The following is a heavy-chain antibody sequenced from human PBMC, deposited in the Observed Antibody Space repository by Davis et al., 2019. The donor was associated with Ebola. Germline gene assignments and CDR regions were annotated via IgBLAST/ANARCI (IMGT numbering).Heavy chain of an antibody. CDR3: ARVLFSGWYYALDI. J-gene: IGHJ3*02. CDR1: GGSLSGYS. D-gene: IGHD6-19*01. Sequence: SETLSLTCNASGGSLSGYSWSWIRQSPVEGLEWIGEFTHSGGSNYNPSLKSRVTILGDTSKMQFSLELTSLTAADTATYYCARVLFSGWYYALDIWGQGTMVTVSS. V-gene: IGHV4-34*01. CDR2: FTHSGGS.